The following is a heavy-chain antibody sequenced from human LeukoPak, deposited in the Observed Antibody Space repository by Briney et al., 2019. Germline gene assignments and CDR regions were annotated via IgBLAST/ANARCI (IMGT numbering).Heavy chain of an antibody. Sequence: SETLSLTCAVFGGSINSYYWSWIRHPPGKGLEWIGYIYYSGNTNYNPSFKSRVTISVDTSQNQFSLKLSSVTAADTAIYYCVRQPSATAAFDIWGQGTMVTVSS. CDR2: IYYSGNT. CDR3: VRQPSATAAFDI. V-gene: IGHV4-59*08. CDR1: GGSINSYY. D-gene: IGHD2-2*01. J-gene: IGHJ3*02.